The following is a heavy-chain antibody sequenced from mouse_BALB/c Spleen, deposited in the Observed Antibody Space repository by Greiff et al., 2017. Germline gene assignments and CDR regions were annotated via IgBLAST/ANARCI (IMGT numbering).Heavy chain of an antibody. CDR3: ARSIYDYSFAY. CDR2: INPSNGRT. J-gene: IGHJ3*01. V-gene: IGHV1S81*02. Sequence: QVQLQQPGAELVKPGASVKLSCKASGYTFTSYWMHWVKQRPGQGLEWIGEINPSNGRTNYNEKFKSKATLTVDKSSSTAYMQLSSLTSEDSAVYYCARSIYDYSFAYWGQGTLVTVSA. CDR1: GYTFTSYW. D-gene: IGHD2-4*01.